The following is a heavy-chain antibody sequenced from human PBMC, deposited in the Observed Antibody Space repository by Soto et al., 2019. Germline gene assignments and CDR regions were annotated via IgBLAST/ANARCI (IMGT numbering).Heavy chain of an antibody. CDR3: STDSYINIIVVRFDY. CDR1: GFTFSSYA. Sequence: GGSLRLSCAASGFTFSSYAMSWVRQAPGKGLEWVSAISGSGGTTYYADSVKGRFTISRDNFKSSLFLQMNSLRDEDTAVYYCSTDSYINIIVVRFDYWGHGTLVTVSS. J-gene: IGHJ4*01. CDR2: ISGSGGTT. D-gene: IGHD3-22*01. V-gene: IGHV3-23*01.